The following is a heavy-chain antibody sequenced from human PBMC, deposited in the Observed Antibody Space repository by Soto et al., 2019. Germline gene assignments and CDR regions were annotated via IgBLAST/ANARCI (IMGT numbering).Heavy chain of an antibody. CDR3: TRISLVGATGGRYFDY. J-gene: IGHJ4*02. CDR2: IKNKANSYNT. V-gene: IGHV3-72*01. D-gene: IGHD1-26*01. Sequence: VQLVESGGGLVQPGGSLRLSCAASGFIFSDHYMDWVRQAPGKGLEWVGRIKNKANSYNTEYAESVNGRFTISRDDSTNSLYLQMNSLKTEDTAVYYCTRISLVGATGGRYFDYWGKETRLTVSS. CDR1: GFIFSDHY.